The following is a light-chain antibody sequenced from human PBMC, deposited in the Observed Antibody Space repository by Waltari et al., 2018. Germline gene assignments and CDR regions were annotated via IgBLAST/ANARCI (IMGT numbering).Light chain of an antibody. V-gene: IGLV1-40*01. CDR2: AST. CDR1: SPNLGAGFD. Sequence: QSILTQPSSVSGAPGPRVPIPCSGRSPNLGAGFDAPWYQQLPGTVHKLVIYASTNRPAGVPDRVSGSKSGTAASLAITGLQAEDEADYYCQSYDSDLRAYVFGTVTKVTVL. CDR3: QSYDSDLRAYV. J-gene: IGLJ1*01.